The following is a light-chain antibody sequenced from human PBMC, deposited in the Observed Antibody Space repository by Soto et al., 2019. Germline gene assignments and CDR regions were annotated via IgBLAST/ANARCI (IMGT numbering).Light chain of an antibody. CDR1: QSVSSY. V-gene: IGKV3-20*01. Sequence: EVVLTQSPATLSLSPGERATLSCRASQSVSSYLAWYQQKPGQAPRLLISDASDRATGIPDRFSGSGSETDFSLTINRLEPEDFAVYFCQQYGSSPITFGQGTRLEIK. CDR3: QQYGSSPIT. J-gene: IGKJ5*01. CDR2: DAS.